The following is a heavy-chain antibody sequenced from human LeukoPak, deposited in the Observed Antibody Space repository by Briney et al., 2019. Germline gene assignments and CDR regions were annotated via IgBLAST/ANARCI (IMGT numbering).Heavy chain of an antibody. CDR1: GFTFSSDA. V-gene: IGHV3-64*04. J-gene: IGHJ4*02. D-gene: IGHD6-13*01. Sequence: GSLRLSCSASGFTFSSDAMHWVRQAPGKGLEYVSAISSNGGSTYYADSVKGRFSISRDNSKNTLYLQMNSLRAEDTAIYYCARVRGALAAAGVDYWGQGTLVTVSS. CDR3: ARVRGALAAAGVDY. CDR2: ISSNGGST.